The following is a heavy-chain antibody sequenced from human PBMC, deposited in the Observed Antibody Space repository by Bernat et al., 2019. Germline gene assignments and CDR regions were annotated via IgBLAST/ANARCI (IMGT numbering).Heavy chain of an antibody. CDR3: TRGLGFHYYYMDV. CDR1: RFTISSHA. V-gene: IGHV3-30*04. CDR2: ISYDGSDE. D-gene: IGHD3-16*01. Sequence: QEQLVESGGGVVQPGRSLRLSCEASRFTISSHAMHWVRQAPGKGLEWVAVISYDGSDESYADSVKGRFTVSRDKSRNTLYLQMNSLRAEDTAVYYCTRGLGFHYYYMDVWGKGTTVTVSS. J-gene: IGHJ6*03.